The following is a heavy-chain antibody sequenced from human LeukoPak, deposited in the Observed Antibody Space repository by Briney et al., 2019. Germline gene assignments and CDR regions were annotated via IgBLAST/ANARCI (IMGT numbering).Heavy chain of an antibody. CDR1: GFTVSSNY. J-gene: IGHJ4*02. CDR3: ARVPEYSNYVDY. D-gene: IGHD4-11*01. CDR2: VSAGGST. Sequence: PGGSLRLSCAASGFTVSSNYMTWVRQAPGKGLEWVSVVSAGGSTYYADSVKGRFTISRDNSKNTLYLQMNSLRAADTAVYYCARVPEYSNYVDYWGQGTLVIVSS. V-gene: IGHV3-53*01.